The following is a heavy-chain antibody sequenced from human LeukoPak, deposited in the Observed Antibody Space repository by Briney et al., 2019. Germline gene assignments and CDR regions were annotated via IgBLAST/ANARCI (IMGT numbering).Heavy chain of an antibody. CDR1: GGSISSSSYY. V-gene: IGHV4-61*01. Sequence: SETLSLTCTVSGGSISSSSYYWSWIRQPPGKGLEWIGYIYYSGSTNYNPSLKSRVTISVDTSKNQFSLKLSSVTAADTAVYYCARVQAYGGKGYFDYWGQGTLVTVSS. CDR2: IYYSGST. CDR3: ARVQAYGGKGYFDY. J-gene: IGHJ4*02. D-gene: IGHD4-23*01.